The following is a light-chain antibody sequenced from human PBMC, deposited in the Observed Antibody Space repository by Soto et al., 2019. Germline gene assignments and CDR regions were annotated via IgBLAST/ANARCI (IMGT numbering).Light chain of an antibody. J-gene: IGLJ3*02. CDR1: SSDIGGFNY. CDR3: SSYTTTSTLGV. Sequence: QSALTQPASVSGSPGQSITISCTGTSSDIGGFNYVSWYQQHPGTAPKLIIYEVSNRPSGISNRFSGSKSGNTASLTISGLQAEDEADDYCSSYTTTSTLGVFGGGTKLTVL. CDR2: EVS. V-gene: IGLV2-14*01.